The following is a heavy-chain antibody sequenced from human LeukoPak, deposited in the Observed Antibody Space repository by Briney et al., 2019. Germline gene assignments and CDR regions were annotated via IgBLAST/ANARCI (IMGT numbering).Heavy chain of an antibody. D-gene: IGHD4-17*01. J-gene: IGHJ5*02. CDR3: ARAVSLDYGDYANWFDP. V-gene: IGHV3-13*01. CDR1: GFTFSSYD. Sequence: GGSLRLSCAASGFTFSSYDMHWVRQAAGKGLEWVSAIGTAGDTYYPGSVKGRFTISRENAKNSLYLQMNSLRAEDTAVYYCARAVSLDYGDYANWFDPWGQGTLVTVSS. CDR2: IGTAGDT.